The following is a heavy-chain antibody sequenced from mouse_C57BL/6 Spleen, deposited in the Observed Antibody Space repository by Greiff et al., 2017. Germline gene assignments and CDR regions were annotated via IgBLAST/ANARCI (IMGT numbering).Heavy chain of an antibody. CDR1: GYTFTGYW. J-gene: IGHJ4*01. CDR2: ILPGRGST. CDR3: ARENPYNAMDV. Sequence: QVQLQQSGAELMKPGASVTLSCKATGYTFTGYWIEWVKQRPGHGLEWIGEILPGRGSTNYNEKFKGKATFTADTSSNTAYMQLSSLTTEDSAIYYCARENPYNAMDVWGQGTSVTVAS. V-gene: IGHV1-9*01.